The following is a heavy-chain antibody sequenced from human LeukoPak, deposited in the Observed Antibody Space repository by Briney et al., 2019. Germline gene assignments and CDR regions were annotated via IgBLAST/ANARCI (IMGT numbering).Heavy chain of an antibody. D-gene: IGHD3-10*01. Sequence: SETLSLTCTVSGGSISSYYWSWIRQPPGKGLEWIGYIYYSGSTNYNPSLKSRVTISVDTSKNQFSLKLSSVTAADTAVYYCARGKGRVLVDYWGQGTLVTVSS. CDR3: ARGKGRVLVDY. J-gene: IGHJ4*02. CDR1: GGSISSYY. CDR2: IYYSGST. V-gene: IGHV4-59*12.